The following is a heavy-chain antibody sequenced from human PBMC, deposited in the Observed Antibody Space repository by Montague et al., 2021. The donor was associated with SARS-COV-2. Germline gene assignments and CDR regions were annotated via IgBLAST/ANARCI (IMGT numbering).Heavy chain of an antibody. V-gene: IGHV4-34*01. CDR3: ARGRQHINMVVVVVTGGEYYFDF. CDR2: INHRGTS. D-gene: IGHD3-22*01. Sequence: SETLSLTCAVYGGSFSDNYWSWIRKPPGKGLEWIGEINHRGTSNYNPSLKSRVSISVDTSKNQFSLYLGSVTAADTAVYYCARGRQHINMVVVVVTGGEYYFDFWGQGTLVAVSS. CDR1: GGSFSDNY. J-gene: IGHJ4*02.